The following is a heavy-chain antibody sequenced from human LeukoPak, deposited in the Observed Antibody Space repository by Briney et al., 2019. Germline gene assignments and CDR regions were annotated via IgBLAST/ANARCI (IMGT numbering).Heavy chain of an antibody. CDR3: ARVHSEGYAFDI. Sequence: GGSLRLSCATSGFTLSDYYMNWVRQAPGKGLEWVSAISSSGGGTYYADSVQGRFTISRDNSKNTLYLQMISLGAEDTAVYYCARVHSEGYAFDIWGLGTTVTVSP. CDR2: ISSSGGGT. V-gene: IGHV3-23*01. J-gene: IGHJ3*02. CDR1: GFTLSDYY.